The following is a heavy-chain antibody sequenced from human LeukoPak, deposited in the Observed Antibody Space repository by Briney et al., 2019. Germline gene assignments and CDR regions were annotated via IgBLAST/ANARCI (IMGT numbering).Heavy chain of an antibody. D-gene: IGHD6-19*01. V-gene: IGHV4-39*01. CDR2: IYYSGST. Sequence: SETLSLTCTGSVVSISSSSYYWGWIRQPPGKGLEWIGSIYYSGSTYYNPSLKSRVTISVDTSKNQFSLKLSSVTAADTAVYYCARHRSGWYLDYWGQGTLVTVSS. CDR3: ARHRSGWYLDY. J-gene: IGHJ4*02. CDR1: VVSISSSSYY.